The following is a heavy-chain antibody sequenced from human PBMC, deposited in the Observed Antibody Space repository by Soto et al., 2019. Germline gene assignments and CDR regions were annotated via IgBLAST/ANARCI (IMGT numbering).Heavy chain of an antibody. CDR3: AKPSRPYSSASLAPNYGIDV. CDR2: ISYDGSNK. Sequence: GGSLRLSCAASGFTFSSYGMHWVRQAPGKGLEWVAVISYDGSNKYYADSVKGRFTISRDTSKNTLYLQMNSLRAEDTAVYYCAKPSRPYSSASLAPNYGIDVWGQGTTVTVSS. D-gene: IGHD6-6*01. CDR1: GFTFSSYG. V-gene: IGHV3-30*18. J-gene: IGHJ6*02.